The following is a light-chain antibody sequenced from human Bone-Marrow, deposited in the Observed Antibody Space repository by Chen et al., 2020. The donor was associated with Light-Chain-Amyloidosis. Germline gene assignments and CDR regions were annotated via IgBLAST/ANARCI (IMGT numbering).Light chain of an antibody. CDR1: DLPTKY. J-gene: IGLJ2*01. Sequence: SYELTQPPSGSVSPGQTARITCSGDDLPTKYAYWYQQKPGQAPVLVIHSDTERPSGISERLSGSSSGTTATLTISGGQAEDEDDYHCQSADSSGTYEVIFGGGTKLTVL. CDR3: QSADSSGTYEVI. CDR2: SDT. V-gene: IGLV3-25*03.